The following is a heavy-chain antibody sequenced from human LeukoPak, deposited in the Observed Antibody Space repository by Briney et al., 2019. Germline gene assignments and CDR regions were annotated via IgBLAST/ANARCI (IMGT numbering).Heavy chain of an antibody. J-gene: IGHJ5*02. V-gene: IGHV1-2*02. D-gene: IGHD6-6*01. CDR2: ISAYSGGT. CDR1: GYTFTSYG. Sequence: ASVKVSCKASGYTFTSYGISWVRQAPGQGLEWMGWISAYSGGTNYAQKFQGRVTMTRDTSISTAYMELSRLRSDDTAVYYCARVRAAPLVRFYPWGQGTLVTVSS. CDR3: ARVRAAPLVRFYP.